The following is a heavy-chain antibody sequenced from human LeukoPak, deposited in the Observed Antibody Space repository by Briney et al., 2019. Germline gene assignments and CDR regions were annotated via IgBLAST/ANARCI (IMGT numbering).Heavy chain of an antibody. CDR3: ASTHYDSSVGY. V-gene: IGHV3-48*04. J-gene: IGHJ4*02. D-gene: IGHD3-22*01. CDR2: ISSSSSTI. Sequence: GGSLRLSCAASGFTFSSYSMNWVRQAPGKGLEWVSYISSSSSTIYYADSVKGRFTISRDNAKNSLYLQMNSLRAEDTAVYYCASTHYDSSVGYWGQGTLVTVSS. CDR1: GFTFSSYS.